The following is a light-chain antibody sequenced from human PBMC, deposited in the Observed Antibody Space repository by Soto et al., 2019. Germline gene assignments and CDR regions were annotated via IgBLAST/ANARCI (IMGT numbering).Light chain of an antibody. CDR3: QTWGTGIQV. CDR1: SGHSSYA. J-gene: IGLJ2*01. CDR2: LNSDGSH. V-gene: IGLV4-69*01. Sequence: QLVLTQSPSASASLGASVKLTCTLSSGHSSYAIAWHQQRPEKGPRYLMKLNSDGSHSKGDGIPDRFSGSSSGAERYLTISSLQSEDEADYYCQTWGTGIQVFGGGTKLTV.